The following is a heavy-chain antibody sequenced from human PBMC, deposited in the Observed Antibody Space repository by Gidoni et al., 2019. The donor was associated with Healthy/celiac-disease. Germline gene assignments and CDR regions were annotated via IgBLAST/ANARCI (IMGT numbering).Heavy chain of an antibody. CDR3: ARDYYGSVSPFDP. V-gene: IGHV4-30-4*01. Sequence: QVQLQESGPGLVKPSQTLSLTCTVSGGSRSSGAYYWSWIRQPPGQGLEWIWYIYYSGSTYYNPSLKSRVTISVDTSKNQFSLKLSSVTAADTAVYYCARDYYGSVSPFDPWGQGTLVTVSS. CDR1: GGSRSSGAYY. D-gene: IGHD3-10*01. J-gene: IGHJ5*02. CDR2: IYYSGST.